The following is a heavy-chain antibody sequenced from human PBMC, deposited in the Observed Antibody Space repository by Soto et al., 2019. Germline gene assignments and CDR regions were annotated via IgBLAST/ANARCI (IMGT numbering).Heavy chain of an antibody. Sequence: SVKVSCKASGGTFSSYAISWVRQAPGQGLEWMGGIIPIFGTANYAQKFQGRVTITADESTSTAYMELSSLRSEGTAVYYCASFIAAAGTRNFDYWGQGTLVTVSS. D-gene: IGHD6-13*01. CDR1: GGTFSSYA. J-gene: IGHJ4*02. V-gene: IGHV1-69*13. CDR3: ASFIAAAGTRNFDY. CDR2: IIPIFGTA.